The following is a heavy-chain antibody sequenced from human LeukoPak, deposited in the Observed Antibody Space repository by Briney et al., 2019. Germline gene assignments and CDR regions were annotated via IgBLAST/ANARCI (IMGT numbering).Heavy chain of an antibody. D-gene: IGHD4/OR15-4a*01. Sequence: KPGGSLRLSCAASGFTFSSYSMNWVRQAPGKGLEWVSFIRSSSSYIYYADSVKGRFTISRDNAKNSLYLQMNSLRAEDTAVYYCARPNYPRGEIDYWGQGTLVTVSS. CDR1: GFTFSSYS. CDR2: IRSSSSYI. V-gene: IGHV3-21*01. CDR3: ARPNYPRGEIDY. J-gene: IGHJ4*02.